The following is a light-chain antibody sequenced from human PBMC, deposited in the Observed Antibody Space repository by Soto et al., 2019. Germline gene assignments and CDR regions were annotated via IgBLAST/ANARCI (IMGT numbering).Light chain of an antibody. V-gene: IGKV1-5*01. CDR2: DAS. J-gene: IGKJ1*01. CDR3: QLYSLYSPWT. CDR1: QNINAW. Sequence: DIHMTQSPSSLSASVGDRVTITCRTSQNINAWLAWYQQRPGQAPKLLIYDASTVQSGVPSRFSGSGSGTEFTLTISSLQPDDSATYYCQLYSLYSPWTFGQGTKVEIK.